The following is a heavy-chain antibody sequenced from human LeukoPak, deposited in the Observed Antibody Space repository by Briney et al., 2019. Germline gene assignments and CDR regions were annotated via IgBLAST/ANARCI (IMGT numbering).Heavy chain of an antibody. V-gene: IGHV3-30*18. D-gene: IGHD2-15*01. CDR1: GFTFRNFW. CDR3: AKDRMATTPAPSNYYYYYGMDV. J-gene: IGHJ6*02. CDR2: ITYDGSNK. Sequence: GSLRLSCAASGFTFRNFWMTWVRQAPGKGLEWVAVITYDGSNKYYADSVKGRFTISRDNSKNTLYLQTNSLRAEDTAVYYCAKDRMATTPAPSNYYYYYGMDVWGQGTTVTVSS.